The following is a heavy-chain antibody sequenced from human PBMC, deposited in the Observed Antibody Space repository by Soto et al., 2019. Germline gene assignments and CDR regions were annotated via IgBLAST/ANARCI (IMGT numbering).Heavy chain of an antibody. V-gene: IGHV3-23*01. CDR2: VSSSDST. CDR1: SDSLTSYA. D-gene: IGHD2-15*01. J-gene: IGHJ4*02. Sequence: GSLGLSCAASSDSLTSYAVGLILQAPGKGLEWVSVVSSSDSTYYTASVTGRFTVSRDNSKNTLSLKMNSLRAEDTAVYYCARRRGAGGDFGFWGEGALVTVSS. CDR3: ARRRGAGGDFGF.